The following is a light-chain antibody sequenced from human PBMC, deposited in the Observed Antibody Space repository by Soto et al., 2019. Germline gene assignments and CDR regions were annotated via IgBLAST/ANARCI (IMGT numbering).Light chain of an antibody. Sequence: EIVFTHSPVTLSLSPWEIATLSFIASQSVSSNFLAWYQQKPGQAPRLLIYGVSSRASGIPDRFFGSGSGTDFTLTINRLEPEDFAVYYCQQDANSPITFGQGTRLEVK. CDR3: QQDANSPIT. CDR2: GVS. V-gene: IGKV3-20*01. CDR1: QSVSSNF. J-gene: IGKJ5*01.